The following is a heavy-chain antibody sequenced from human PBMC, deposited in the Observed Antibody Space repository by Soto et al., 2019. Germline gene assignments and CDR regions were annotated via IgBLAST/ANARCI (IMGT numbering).Heavy chain of an antibody. CDR2: IYYSGST. CDR3: AREKLGGYSGYDRLFGY. V-gene: IGHV4-59*11. J-gene: IGHJ4*02. CDR1: GGSISSHY. D-gene: IGHD5-12*01. Sequence: PSETLSRTCTLAGGSISSHYRSWTRQPPGKGLEWIGYIYYSGSTNYNPSLKSRVTISVDTSKNQFSLKLSSVTAADTAVYYCAREKLGGYSGYDRLFGYWGQRSMFTISS.